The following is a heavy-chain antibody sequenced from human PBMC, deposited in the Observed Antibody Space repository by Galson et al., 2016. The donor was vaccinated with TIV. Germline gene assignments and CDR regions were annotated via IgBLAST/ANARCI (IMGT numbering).Heavy chain of an antibody. D-gene: IGHD2-8*01. CDR2: IGWNSGSI. CDR1: GFIFADYA. J-gene: IGHJ6*02. Sequence: SLRLSCAASGFIFADYAMHWVRQGPGKGLEWVSGIGWNSGSIGYADSVKGRFTISRDNAKNSLYLQINSLRTEDTALYYCVKDSRIGAMLMGYGLDVWGQGTTVTVSS. V-gene: IGHV3-9*01. CDR3: VKDSRIGAMLMGYGLDV.